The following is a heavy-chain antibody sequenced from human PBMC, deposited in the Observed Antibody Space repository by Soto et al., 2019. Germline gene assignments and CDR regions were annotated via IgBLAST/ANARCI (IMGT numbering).Heavy chain of an antibody. CDR3: ARHTEIAARDYNWFDP. J-gene: IGHJ5*02. V-gene: IGHV4-30-2*01. CDR1: GGSISSGGYS. Sequence: LSLTCAVSGGSISSGGYSWSWIRQPPGKGLEWIGYIYHSGSTYYNPSLKSRVTISVDTSKNQFSLKLSSVTAADTAVYYCARHTEIAARDYNWFDPWGQGTLVTVSS. CDR2: IYHSGST. D-gene: IGHD6-6*01.